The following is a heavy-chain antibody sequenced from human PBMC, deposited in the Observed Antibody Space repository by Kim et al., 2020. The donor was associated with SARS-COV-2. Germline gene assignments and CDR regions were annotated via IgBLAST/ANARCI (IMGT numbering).Heavy chain of an antibody. V-gene: IGHV3-74*01. CDR2: ST. CDR3: AKTPATYFDY. Sequence: STICVDAVKGRFTISRDNAKNTLYLQMNSLRAEDTAVYYCAKTPATYFDYWGQGTLVTVSS. J-gene: IGHJ4*02.